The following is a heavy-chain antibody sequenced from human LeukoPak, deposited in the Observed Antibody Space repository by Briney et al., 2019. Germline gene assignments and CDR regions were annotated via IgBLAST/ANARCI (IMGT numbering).Heavy chain of an antibody. D-gene: IGHD6-13*01. V-gene: IGHV4-59*01. CDR2: IYYSGST. CDR1: SGSISSYY. Sequence: SETLSLTCTVSSGSISSYYWSWIRQPPGKGLEWIGHIYYSGSTKYNPSLKSRVTISVDTSKNQFSLKLSSVTAADTAVYYCARGYSSNWYSGFDPWGQGTLVTVSS. CDR3: ARGYSSNWYSGFDP. J-gene: IGHJ5*02.